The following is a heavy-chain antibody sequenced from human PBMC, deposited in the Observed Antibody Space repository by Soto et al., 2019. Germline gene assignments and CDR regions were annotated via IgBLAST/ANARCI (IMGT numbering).Heavy chain of an antibody. Sequence: QVQLVQSGAEVKKPGSSVKVSCKASGGTFSSYTISWVRQAPGQGLEWMGRIIPILGIANYAQKFQGRVTITXXKXTXTAYMELSSLRSEDTAVYYCARGFFSEGYYYYGMDVWGQGTTVTVSS. CDR2: IIPILGIA. D-gene: IGHD3-10*01. J-gene: IGHJ6*02. V-gene: IGHV1-69*02. CDR1: GGTFSSYT. CDR3: ARGFFSEGYYYYGMDV.